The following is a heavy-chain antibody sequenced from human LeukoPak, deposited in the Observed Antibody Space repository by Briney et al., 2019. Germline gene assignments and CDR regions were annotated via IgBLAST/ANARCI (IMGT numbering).Heavy chain of an antibody. CDR3: ARRPGSYHPETIDY. CDR2: ISSSGSTI. D-gene: IGHD1-26*01. J-gene: IGHJ4*02. CDR1: GFTFSDYY. V-gene: IGHV3-11*01. Sequence: GGSQRLSCAASGFTFSDYYMSWIRQAPGKGLEWVSYISSSGSTIYYADSVKGRFTISRDNAKNSLYLQMNSLRAEDTAVYYCARRPGSYHPETIDYWGQGTLVTVSS.